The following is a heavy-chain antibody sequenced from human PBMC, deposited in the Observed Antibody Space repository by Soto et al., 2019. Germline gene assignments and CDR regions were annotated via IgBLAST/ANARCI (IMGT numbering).Heavy chain of an antibody. CDR3: ARVRGGGSEYFFDY. Sequence: GGSVNVACKSSGYTFTRYNVHWVRQAPGQGLEWMAIINPSGGTTYYVQKFEGRVTLTTDTSTSTVYMELSSLRSDDTAVYYCARVRGGGSEYFFDYWGQGTLVTVSS. CDR2: INPSGGTT. V-gene: IGHV1-46*01. J-gene: IGHJ4*02. CDR1: GYTFTRYN. D-gene: IGHD2-15*01.